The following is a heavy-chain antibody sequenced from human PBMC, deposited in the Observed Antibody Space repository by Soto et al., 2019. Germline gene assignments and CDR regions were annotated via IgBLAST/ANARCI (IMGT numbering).Heavy chain of an antibody. D-gene: IGHD3-22*01. CDR2: IIPIFGTA. J-gene: IGHJ4*02. Sequence: GTSVKLSCKASGGSFRSYAISWVRQAPGQGLEWMGGIIPIFGTANYAQKFQGRVTITADESTSTAYMELSSLRSEDTAMFYCARQYYDTSGYYYYSDYWGQGTLVTVSS. CDR1: GGSFRSYA. V-gene: IGHV1-69*13. CDR3: ARQYYDTSGYYYYSDY.